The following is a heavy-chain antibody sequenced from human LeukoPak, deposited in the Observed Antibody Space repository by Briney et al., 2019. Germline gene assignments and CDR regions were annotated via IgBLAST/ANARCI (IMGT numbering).Heavy chain of an antibody. CDR3: ARAGGRTTHAFHI. CDR2: IIPIFGTA. J-gene: IGHJ3*02. V-gene: IGHV1-69*06. D-gene: IGHD4-17*01. Sequence: ASVKVSCKAAGGTFTSYAISWVRQAPGQGLEWMGGIIPIFGTANYAHEFHGRVTITADTSTSTAYMELSSLRSEDTAVYYCARAGGRTTHAFHIWGQGTMVTVSS. CDR1: GGTFTSYA.